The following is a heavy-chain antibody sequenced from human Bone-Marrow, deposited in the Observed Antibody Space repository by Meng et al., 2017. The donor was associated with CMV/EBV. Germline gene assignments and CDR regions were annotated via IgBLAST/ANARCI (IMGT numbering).Heavy chain of an antibody. V-gene: IGHV4-59*01. CDR3: ARYDPLRGSLAN. D-gene: IGHD4-23*01. J-gene: IGHJ4*02. Sequence: GSLRLSCPVSGGSISSYYWSWIRQVPGKGLEWIGYVYSSGNTNYNPSVKSRVTISIDTSKSQFSLKLTSVTAADTAVYYCARYDPLRGSLANWGQGARVTGSS. CDR1: GGSISSYY. CDR2: VYSSGNT.